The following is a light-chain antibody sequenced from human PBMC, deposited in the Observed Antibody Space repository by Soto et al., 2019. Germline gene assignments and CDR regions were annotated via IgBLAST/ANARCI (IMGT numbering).Light chain of an antibody. Sequence: EIVMTQSPATLSVSPGETDTLSCRASQSVSFHLAWYQQKPGQGPRLLIYGAFTRATGIPARFSGSGSGTDFTLTISSLQSEDFAVYYCQQYKNWPPLTFGGGTKVEIK. J-gene: IGKJ4*01. CDR1: QSVSFH. CDR3: QQYKNWPPLT. CDR2: GAF. V-gene: IGKV3-15*01.